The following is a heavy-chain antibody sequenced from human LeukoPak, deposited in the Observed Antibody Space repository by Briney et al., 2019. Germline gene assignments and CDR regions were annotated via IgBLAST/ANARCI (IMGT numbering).Heavy chain of an antibody. CDR1: GLTFSSYS. D-gene: IGHD2-15*01. J-gene: IGHJ4*02. CDR3: VRVKGSYFDY. V-gene: IGHV3-21*01. CDR2: ISSSSNYI. Sequence: GGSLRLSCSASGLTFSSYSMNWVRQAPGKGLEWVSSISSSSNYIYYADSVKGRFTISRDNAKNSLYLQMNSLRAEDTAAYYCVRVKGSYFDYWGQGALVTVSS.